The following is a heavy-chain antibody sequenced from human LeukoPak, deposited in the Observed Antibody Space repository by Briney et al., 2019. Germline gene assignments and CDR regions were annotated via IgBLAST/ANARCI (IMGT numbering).Heavy chain of an antibody. CDR1: GFTFSSLT. J-gene: IGHJ4*02. Sequence: GGSLRLSCAASGFTFSSLTMIWVRQAPGKGLEWVSSISHTDDPSHYADSVRGRFSISRDNAKNSLYLQMNSLRAEDTAVYYCAKGYSYGYDYFDYWGQGTLVTVSS. CDR3: AKGYSYGYDYFDY. CDR2: ISHTDDPS. D-gene: IGHD5-18*01. V-gene: IGHV3-48*04.